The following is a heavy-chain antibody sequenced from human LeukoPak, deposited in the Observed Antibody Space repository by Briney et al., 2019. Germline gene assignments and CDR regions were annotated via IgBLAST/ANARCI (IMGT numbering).Heavy chain of an antibody. D-gene: IGHD3-16*01. CDR1: GFTFRSYA. V-gene: IGHV3-23*01. Sequence: GGSLTLSCAASGFTFRSYAMSWVRQVPGEGLEWVATVSGDASQTYDSDSLKGRFTISRNNSKNTVYLRMNSLRAEDTAVYYCAKGGGQEVPFDYWGQGALVTVSS. CDR3: AKGGGQEVPFDY. J-gene: IGHJ4*02. CDR2: VSGDASQT.